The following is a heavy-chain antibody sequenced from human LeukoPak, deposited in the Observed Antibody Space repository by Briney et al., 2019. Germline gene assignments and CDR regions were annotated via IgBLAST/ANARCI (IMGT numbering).Heavy chain of an antibody. CDR3: ARDGQYYDSSGYIDY. Sequence: PGRSLRLSCAASGFTFSSYAMHWVRQAPGKGLEWVAVISYDGSNKYYADSVKGRFTISRDNSKNTLYLQMNSLRAEDTAVYYCARDGQYYDSSGYIDYWGQGTLVTVSS. CDR2: ISYDGSNK. D-gene: IGHD3-22*01. V-gene: IGHV3-30-3*01. J-gene: IGHJ4*02. CDR1: GFTFSSYA.